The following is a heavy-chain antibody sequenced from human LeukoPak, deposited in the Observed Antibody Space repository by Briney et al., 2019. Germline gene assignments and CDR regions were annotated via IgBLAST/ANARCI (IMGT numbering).Heavy chain of an antibody. CDR1: GFTFSNHW. CDR2: IRQDGNEK. D-gene: IGHD1-26*01. V-gene: IGHV3-7*01. Sequence: GGSLRLSCAASGFTFSNHWMSWVRQAPGKGLEWAATIRQDGNEKYYVDSVKGRFTISRDNAKNSPYLEVNSLRAEDTAVYYCVRLIVGVIDYWGQGTLVTVSS. CDR3: VRLIVGVIDY. J-gene: IGHJ4*02.